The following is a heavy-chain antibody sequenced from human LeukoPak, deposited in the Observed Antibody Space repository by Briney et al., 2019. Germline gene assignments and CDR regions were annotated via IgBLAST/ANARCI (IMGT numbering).Heavy chain of an antibody. J-gene: IGHJ6*03. D-gene: IGHD2-2*01. CDR1: GFTFSSYA. V-gene: IGHV3-64*01. Sequence: GGSLRLSCAASGFTFSSYAMHWVRQAPGKGLEYVSAISSNGGSTYYANSVKGRFTISRDNSKNTLYLQMGSLRAEDMAVYYCARASIVVVPAAMGGYYYYYMDVWGKGTTVTVSS. CDR3: ARASIVVVPAAMGGYYYYYMDV. CDR2: ISSNGGST.